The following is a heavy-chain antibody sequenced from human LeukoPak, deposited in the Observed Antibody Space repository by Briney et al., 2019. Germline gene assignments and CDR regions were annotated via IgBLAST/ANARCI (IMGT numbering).Heavy chain of an antibody. CDR3: ARDRVVVAANYYYGMDV. J-gene: IGHJ6*02. V-gene: IGHV4-31*03. Sequence: SETLSLTCSVSGGSISSGGYYWSWIRQHPGKGLEWIGCIYYSGSTYYNPSLKSRVTISVDTSKNQFSLKLSSVTAADTAVYYCARDRVVVAANYYYGMDVWGQGTTVTVSS. D-gene: IGHD2-15*01. CDR1: GGSISSGGYY. CDR2: IYYSGST.